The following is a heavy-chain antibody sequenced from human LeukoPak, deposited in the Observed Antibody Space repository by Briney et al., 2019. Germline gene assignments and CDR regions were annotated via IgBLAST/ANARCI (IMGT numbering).Heavy chain of an antibody. CDR3: ARRFQYYFDY. CDR1: GLNFSSRW. V-gene: IGHV3-7*03. D-gene: IGHD3-16*01. CDR2: IKEDGSEK. J-gene: IGHJ4*02. Sequence: GGSLRLSCAASGLNFSSRWMNWVRQAPGQGLGWVASIKEDGSEKHYVDSVKGRFTISRDNGKNSLYLQMNSLRAEDTAVYYCARRFQYYFDYWGQGTLVTVSS.